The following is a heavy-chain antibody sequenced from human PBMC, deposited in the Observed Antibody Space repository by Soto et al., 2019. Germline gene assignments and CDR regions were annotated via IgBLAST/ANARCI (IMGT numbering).Heavy chain of an antibody. CDR1: GGSLSAYY. D-gene: IGHD4-4*01. Sequence: QLQLQQWGAGLLKPSETLSLTCAVYGGSLSAYYWSWVRQTPGKGLECIGEISHSRTSNYNPSINSRATISADMSKTQFFLKLTSVTAADTAVYCCARGEAYRNYQSRWGQGPLVTVSS. CDR3: ARGEAYRNYQSR. CDR2: ISHSRTS. V-gene: IGHV4-34*01. J-gene: IGHJ4*02.